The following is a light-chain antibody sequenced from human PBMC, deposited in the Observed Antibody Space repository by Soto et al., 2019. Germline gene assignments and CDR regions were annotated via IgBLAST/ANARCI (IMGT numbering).Light chain of an antibody. CDR3: QQYSSYST. V-gene: IGKV1-5*01. CDR2: EAS. Sequence: DIQMTQSPSTLSASVGDRVTLTCRASQSISGWLAWYQQKPGTAPKLLIYEASNLESGVPSRFSGSGSGTEFTLTISSLQPDDFATYYCQQYSSYSTFGQGTKVDIK. J-gene: IGKJ1*01. CDR1: QSISGW.